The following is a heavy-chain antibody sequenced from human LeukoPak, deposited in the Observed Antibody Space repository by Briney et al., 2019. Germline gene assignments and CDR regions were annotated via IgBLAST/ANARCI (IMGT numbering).Heavy chain of an antibody. D-gene: IGHD2-2*01. Sequence: SVKASCKASGGTFSSYAISWVRQAPGQGLEWMGRIIPIFGTANYAQKFQGRVTITTDESTSTAYMELSSLRSEDTAVYYCARHQDCSSTSCYSGDAFDIWGQGTMVTVSS. CDR2: IIPIFGTA. CDR1: GGTFSSYA. J-gene: IGHJ3*02. CDR3: ARHQDCSSTSCYSGDAFDI. V-gene: IGHV1-69*05.